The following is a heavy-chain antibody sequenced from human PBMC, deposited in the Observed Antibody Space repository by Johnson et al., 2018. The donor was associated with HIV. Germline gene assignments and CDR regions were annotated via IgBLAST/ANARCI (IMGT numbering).Heavy chain of an antibody. D-gene: IGHD6-19*01. V-gene: IGHV3-11*04. CDR2: ISNSGTTI. CDR3: ARDSEDSSVFGAFDI. Sequence: QVQLVESGGGVVRPGGSLRLSCAASGFTFSDYYVSWVRQAPEKGLEWVSYISNSGTTIYYAASVKGRFTISRDNAKNSLYLQLTSLRAEDTAVYYCARDSEDSSVFGAFDIWGQGTVVTVSS. CDR1: GFTFSDYY. J-gene: IGHJ3*02.